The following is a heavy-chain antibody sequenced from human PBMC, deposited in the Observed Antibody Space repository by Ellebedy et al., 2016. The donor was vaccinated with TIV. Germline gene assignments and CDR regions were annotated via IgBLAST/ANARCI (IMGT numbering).Heavy chain of an antibody. V-gene: IGHV1-46*01. CDR1: GYTFTGYY. J-gene: IGHJ4*02. CDR3: ARTNWNGNDY. D-gene: IGHD1-20*01. CDR2: INPSVGST. Sequence: ASVKVSXXASGYTFTGYYMHWVRQAPGQGFEWMGTINPSVGSTSYAQKFQGRVTMTRDTSTSTVYMELSSLRSEDTAVYYCARTNWNGNDYWGQGTLVTVSS.